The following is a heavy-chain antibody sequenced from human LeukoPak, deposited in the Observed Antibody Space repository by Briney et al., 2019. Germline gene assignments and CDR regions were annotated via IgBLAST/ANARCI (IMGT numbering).Heavy chain of an antibody. D-gene: IGHD5-24*01. CDR1: GGSISSSSYY. CDR3: ARDYVEMATIDY. J-gene: IGHJ4*02. Sequence: SETLSLTCTVSGGSISSSSYYWGWIRQPPGEGLEWIGSIYYSGSTYYNPSLKSRVTISVDTSKNQFSLKLSSVTAADTAVYYCARDYVEMATIDYWGQGTLVTVSS. CDR2: IYYSGST. V-gene: IGHV4-39*07.